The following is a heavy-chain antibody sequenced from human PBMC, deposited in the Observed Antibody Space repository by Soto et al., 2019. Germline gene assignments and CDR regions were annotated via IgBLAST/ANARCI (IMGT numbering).Heavy chain of an antibody. CDR2: ISGSGGST. V-gene: IGHV3-23*01. J-gene: IGHJ6*02. CDR1: GFTFSSYA. Sequence: EVQLLESGGGLVQPGGSLRLSCAASGFTFSSYAMSWVRQAPGKGLEWVSAISGSGGSTYHADSVKGRFTISRDNSKNTLYRQMNRLRAEDTAVYYCAKALVVVTAIRGWGMDVWGQGTTVTVSS. D-gene: IGHD2-21*02. CDR3: AKALVVVTAIRGWGMDV.